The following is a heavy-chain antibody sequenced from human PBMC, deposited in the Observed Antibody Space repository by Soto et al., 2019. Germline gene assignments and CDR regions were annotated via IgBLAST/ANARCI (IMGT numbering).Heavy chain of an antibody. Sequence: EVQLVEYGGGLVQPGGSLRLSCEASGFTFSNYWMTWVRQAPGKGLEWVANIKRDGSERSYLDSVRGRITVSRDNVKISLFLQMDRLRAEDTALYFFARVGSPGSRPLFLDVFDIWGQGTMVTVSS. CDR3: ARVGSPGSRPLFLDVFDI. CDR1: GFTFSNYW. J-gene: IGHJ3*02. CDR2: IKRDGSER. D-gene: IGHD3-10*01. V-gene: IGHV3-7*05.